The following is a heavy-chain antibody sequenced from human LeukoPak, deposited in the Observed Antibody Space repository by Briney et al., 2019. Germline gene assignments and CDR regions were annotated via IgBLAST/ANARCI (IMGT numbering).Heavy chain of an antibody. J-gene: IGHJ4*02. Sequence: ASVKVSCKASGYTFTVYYMHWVRHAPGQGLEWMGWINPSSGGTKYAQKFQGRVTMTRDTSISIAYMELSSLRSDDTAVYYCARAEAIDYWGQGTLVTVSS. CDR3: ARAEAIDY. CDR2: INPSSGGT. V-gene: IGHV1-2*02. CDR1: GYTFTVYY.